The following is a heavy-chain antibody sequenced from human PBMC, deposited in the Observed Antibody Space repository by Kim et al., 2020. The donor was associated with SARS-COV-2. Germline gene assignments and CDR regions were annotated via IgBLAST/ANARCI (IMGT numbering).Heavy chain of an antibody. V-gene: IGHV6-1*01. CDR2: N. Sequence: NDYAVSVKSRITINPDTSKNQFALQLNSVTPEDTAVYYCARAVAGTVGYWGQGTLVTVSS. CDR3: ARAVAGTVGY. D-gene: IGHD6-19*01. J-gene: IGHJ4*02.